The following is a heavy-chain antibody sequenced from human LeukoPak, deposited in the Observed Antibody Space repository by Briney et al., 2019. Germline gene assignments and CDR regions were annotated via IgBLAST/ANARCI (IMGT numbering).Heavy chain of an antibody. Sequence: GGSLRLSCAASGFTFDDYAMHWVRQAPGKGLEWVAFIRYDGSNKYYADSVKGRFTISRDNSKNTLHLQMNSLRAEDTAVYYCAKDRATMIGVIRTTPRGQLDYWGQGTLVTVSS. V-gene: IGHV3-30*02. D-gene: IGHD3-22*01. CDR2: IRYDGSNK. J-gene: IGHJ4*02. CDR1: GFTFDDYA. CDR3: AKDRATMIGVIRTTPRGQLDY.